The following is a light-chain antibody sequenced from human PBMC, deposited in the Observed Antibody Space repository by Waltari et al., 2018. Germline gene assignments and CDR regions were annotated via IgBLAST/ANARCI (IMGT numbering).Light chain of an antibody. CDR2: EDN. Sequence: SYDLTQPPSVSVSPGQTATITCFGDKLGDKYTSWYQQKPGQSPVLVIYEDNKRPPGIPERSSGSNCGNTATLTISGTQSMDEADYYCQAWDTFIFVFGLGTKVTVL. CDR1: KLGDKY. CDR3: QAWDTFIFV. V-gene: IGLV3-1*01. J-gene: IGLJ1*01.